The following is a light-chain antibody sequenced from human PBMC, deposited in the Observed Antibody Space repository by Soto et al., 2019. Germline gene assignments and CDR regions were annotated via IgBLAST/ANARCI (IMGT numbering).Light chain of an antibody. V-gene: IGKV3-11*01. CDR2: DAS. CDR3: QKRSNWPPLT. J-gene: IGKJ4*01. Sequence: EIVLTQSPATLSLSPGERATLSCRASQSVGGYLDWYQQKPGQAPRLLIYDASNRASGIPARFSGSGSGTDITLTISSLEPVDLAVYYCQKRSNWPPLTFGRGTKVEIK. CDR1: QSVGGY.